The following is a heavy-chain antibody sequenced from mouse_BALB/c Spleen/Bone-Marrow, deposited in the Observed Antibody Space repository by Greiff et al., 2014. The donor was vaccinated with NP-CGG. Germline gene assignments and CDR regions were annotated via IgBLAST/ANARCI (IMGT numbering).Heavy chain of an antibody. V-gene: IGHV14-1*02. CDR2: IDPEKGNT. D-gene: IGHD4-1*01. J-gene: IGHJ2*01. CDR3: ARGAWARGYFDY. CDR1: GFNIKDYY. Sequence: DVQLQESGAELVRPGALVKLSCKASGFNIKDYYLHWVKQGPGQGLEWIGWIDPEKGNTKYDPKFQGKASIIADTSSNTAYLQLSSLTSEDTAVYYCARGAWARGYFDYWGQGTTLTVSS.